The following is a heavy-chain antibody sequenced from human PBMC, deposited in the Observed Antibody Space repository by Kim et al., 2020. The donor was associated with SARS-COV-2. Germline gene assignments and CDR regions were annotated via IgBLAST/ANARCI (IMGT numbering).Heavy chain of an antibody. V-gene: IGHV4-39*01. CDR3: ARLESGTLTFFDY. J-gene: IGHJ4*02. Sequence: YTPPLKSRVTLSMDTSKNQFSLRLTSVTASDTAIYYCARLESGTLTFFDYWGQGTLVTVSS. D-gene: IGHD3-3*01.